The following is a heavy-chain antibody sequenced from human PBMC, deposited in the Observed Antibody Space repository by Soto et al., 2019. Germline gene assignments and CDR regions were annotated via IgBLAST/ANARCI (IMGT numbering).Heavy chain of an antibody. D-gene: IGHD6-25*01. V-gene: IGHV3-15*07. J-gene: IGHJ6*02. Sequence: EAQLVESGGGLAKPGGSLRLSCAASGFSFSHAWMNWVRQAPGKGLEWVGRIKSRVDGGATDFAAPVKGRFTVSRDDSENTVYLQMNSLKTEDTATYYCTVTAAPGVDVWGPGTTVIVSS. CDR2: IKSRVDGGAT. CDR1: GFSFSHAW. CDR3: TVTAAPGVDV.